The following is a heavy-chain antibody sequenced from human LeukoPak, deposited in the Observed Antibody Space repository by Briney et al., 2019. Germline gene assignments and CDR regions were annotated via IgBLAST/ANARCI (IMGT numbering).Heavy chain of an antibody. J-gene: IGHJ4*02. CDR1: GFTFSTYA. CDR2: ISGSGGST. CDR3: AKSLSSVAGTVY. Sequence: GGSPRLTCAASGFTFSTYAMSWVRQAPGKGLEWVSAISGSGGSTYYADSVKGRLTISRDNSKNTLYLQMNSLRAEDTAVYYCAKSLSSVAGTVYWGQGTLVTVSS. D-gene: IGHD6-19*01. V-gene: IGHV3-23*01.